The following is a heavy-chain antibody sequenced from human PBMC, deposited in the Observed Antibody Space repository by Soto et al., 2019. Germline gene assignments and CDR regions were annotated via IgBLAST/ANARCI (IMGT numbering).Heavy chain of an antibody. V-gene: IGHV4-31*03. CDR3: SRGILV. D-gene: IGHD5-18*01. CDR2: ISYGGST. Sequence: QVQLQESGPGLVKPSQTLSLTCTVSGGSINSGGYCWSWIRQHPGKGLDWIGCISYGGSTSYNPSLKSGVTISVDTSKTQFSLKLTSVTAADTAVYYCSRGILVWGQGALITVSS. CDR1: GGSINSGGYC. J-gene: IGHJ4*02.